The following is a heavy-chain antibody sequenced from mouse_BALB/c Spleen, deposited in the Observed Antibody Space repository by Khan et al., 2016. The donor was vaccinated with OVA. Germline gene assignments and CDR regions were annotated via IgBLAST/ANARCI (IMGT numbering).Heavy chain of an antibody. CDR2: IYPGNTDT. CDR3: TRRNWDVAWFAY. Sequence: VQLKESGTVLARPGASVKMSCKASGYTFTSYWMYWVKQRPGQGLEWIGDIYPGNTDTTYNQKFKGKAKLTAVTSTSTAYMELYSLTNEDSAVYYCTRRNWDVAWFAYWGQGTLVTVSA. CDR1: GYTFTSYW. V-gene: IGHV1-5*01. J-gene: IGHJ3*01. D-gene: IGHD4-1*01.